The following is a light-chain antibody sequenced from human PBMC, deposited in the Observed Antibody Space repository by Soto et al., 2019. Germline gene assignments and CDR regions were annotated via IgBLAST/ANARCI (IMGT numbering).Light chain of an antibody. CDR2: LND. V-gene: IGLV1-44*01. Sequence: QSVLTQPPSASGTPGQTVTISCSGSDSNIGSNPLNWFQQLPGAAPTLLIYLNDQRPSGVPARFSGSKSGTSASLAISGLQSEDEADYCCAVWDDSLHARVFGGGTKLTVL. J-gene: IGLJ3*02. CDR3: AVWDDSLHARV. CDR1: DSNIGSNP.